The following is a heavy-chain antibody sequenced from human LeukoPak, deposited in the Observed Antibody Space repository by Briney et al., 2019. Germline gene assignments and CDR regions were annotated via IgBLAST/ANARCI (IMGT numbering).Heavy chain of an antibody. CDR2: IYYSGST. D-gene: IGHD2/OR15-2a*01. V-gene: IGHV4-59*01. Sequence: SETLSLTCTVSGGSISSYYWSWIRQPPGKGPEWIGYIYYSGSTNYNPSLKSRVTISVDTSKNQFSLKLSSVTAADTAVYYCARGEIEGVFDYWGQGTLVTVSS. J-gene: IGHJ4*02. CDR3: ARGEIEGVFDY. CDR1: GGSISSYY.